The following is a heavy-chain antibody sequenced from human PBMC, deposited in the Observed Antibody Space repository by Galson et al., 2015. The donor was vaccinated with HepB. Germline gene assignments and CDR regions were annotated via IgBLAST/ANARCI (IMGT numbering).Heavy chain of an antibody. CDR2: ASGNGAGT. D-gene: IGHD6-13*01. CDR1: DFAFGSYV. V-gene: IGHV3-23*01. Sequence: SLRLSCAASDFAFGSYVMSWVRRGPTKGLEWVAGASGNGAGTYYADSVRGRFTIFRDNDRKILYLQMNSLRADDSAVYHCARERIATNIFDLWGQGTLVTVSS. CDR3: ARERIATNIFDL. J-gene: IGHJ3*01.